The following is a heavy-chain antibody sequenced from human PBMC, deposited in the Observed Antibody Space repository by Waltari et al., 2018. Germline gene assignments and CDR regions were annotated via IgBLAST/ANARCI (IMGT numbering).Heavy chain of an antibody. Sequence: QVQLQESGPGLVKPSQTLSLTCTVSGGSISSGGYYWSWIRQHPGKGLEWIGKINQGGGTNTNRSSRVRVTYSEDTFRNRSSRKLGSGTAGATAWYDGAGVAVLGGTVTPALDYGGKGTLFTVP. V-gene: IGHV4-31*03. CDR2: INQGGGT. J-gene: IGHJ4*02. CDR1: GGSISSGGYY. CDR3: AGVAVLGGTVTPALDY. D-gene: IGHD4-17*01.